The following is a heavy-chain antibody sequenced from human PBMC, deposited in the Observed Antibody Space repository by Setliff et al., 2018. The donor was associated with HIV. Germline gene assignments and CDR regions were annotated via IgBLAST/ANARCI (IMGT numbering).Heavy chain of an antibody. CDR2: ISAGNGNT. Sequence: ASVKVSCKASGYTFTNYAIHWVRQAPGQRLEWLGWISAGNGNTKYSEKFQGRVTMTRDTSANTVYMELSSLRAEDTSVYYCARAEYSYGYDRWDWYFDLWGRGTLVTVSS. CDR3: ARAEYSYGYDRWDWYFDL. CDR1: GYTFTNYA. J-gene: IGHJ2*01. D-gene: IGHD5-18*01. V-gene: IGHV1-3*01.